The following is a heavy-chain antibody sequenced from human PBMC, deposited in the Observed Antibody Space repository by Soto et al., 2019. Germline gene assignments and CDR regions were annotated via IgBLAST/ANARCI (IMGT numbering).Heavy chain of an antibody. V-gene: IGHV3-30*18. CDR3: AKGPEPYYDFWSVDY. CDR1: GFTFSSYG. Sequence: QVQLVESGGGVVQPGRSLRLSCAASGFTFSSYGMHWVRQAPGKGLEWVAVISYDGSNKFYADSVKGRFTISRDNSKNTLYLQMNSLRAEDTAVYYCAKGPEPYYDFWSVDYWGQGTLVTVSS. J-gene: IGHJ4*02. CDR2: ISYDGSNK. D-gene: IGHD3-3*01.